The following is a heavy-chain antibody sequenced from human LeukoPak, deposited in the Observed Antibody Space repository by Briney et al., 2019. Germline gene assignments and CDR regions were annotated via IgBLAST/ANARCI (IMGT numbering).Heavy chain of an antibody. V-gene: IGHV2-70*04. D-gene: IGHD2-2*01. CDR3: ARGPLYCSSTSCPGGYFDY. Sequence: SGPTLVNPTQTLTLTCTFSGFSLSTSGMRVSWIRQPPGKALEWLARIDWDDDKFYSTSLKTRLTISKDTSKNQVVLTMTNMDPVDTATYYCARGPLYCSSTSCPGGYFDYWGQGTLVTVSS. CDR1: GFSLSTSGMR. CDR2: IDWDDDK. J-gene: IGHJ4*02.